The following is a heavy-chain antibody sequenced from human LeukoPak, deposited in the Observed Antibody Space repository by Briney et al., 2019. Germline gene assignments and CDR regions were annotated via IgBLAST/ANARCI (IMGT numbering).Heavy chain of an antibody. CDR2: ISARGSV. D-gene: IGHD1-1*01. Sequence: HPGGSLRLSCAASGFTFSSYAMSWVRQAPRKGLEWVSVISARGSVYYPDSVKGRFTISRDNSKNTVCLQMNSLRAEDTALYYCAKGRYDTDYWGQGTLVIVSS. J-gene: IGHJ4*02. CDR3: AKGRYDTDY. V-gene: IGHV3-23*01. CDR1: GFTFSSYA.